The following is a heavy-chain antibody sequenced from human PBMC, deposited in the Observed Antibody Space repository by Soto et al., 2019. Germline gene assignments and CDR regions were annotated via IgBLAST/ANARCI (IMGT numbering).Heavy chain of an antibody. CDR1: GFSLSTSGVG. D-gene: IGHD5-12*01. CDR3: AHIRNGYDSVDY. J-gene: IGHJ4*02. Sequence: QITLKESGPTLVKPTQTLKLTCTFSGFSLSTSGVGVGWIRQPPGKALEWLALIYWDDDKRYSPSLKSRLTITKDTSKNQVVLTMTNMDPVDTATYYCAHIRNGYDSVDYWGQGTLVTVSS. CDR2: IYWDDDK. V-gene: IGHV2-5*02.